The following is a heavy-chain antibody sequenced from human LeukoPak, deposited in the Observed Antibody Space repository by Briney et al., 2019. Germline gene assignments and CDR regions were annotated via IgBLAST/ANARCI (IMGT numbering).Heavy chain of an antibody. D-gene: IGHD6-13*01. J-gene: IGHJ4*02. V-gene: IGHV3-74*01. CDR2: INSDGSST. Sequence: GGSLRLSCAASGFTFSSYWMHWVRQAPGKGLVWVSRINSDGSSTSYADSVKGRFTISRDNAKSTLYLQMNSLRAEDTAVYYCAREAQIAAAVDWGQGTLVTVSS. CDR1: GFTFSSYW. CDR3: AREAQIAAAVD.